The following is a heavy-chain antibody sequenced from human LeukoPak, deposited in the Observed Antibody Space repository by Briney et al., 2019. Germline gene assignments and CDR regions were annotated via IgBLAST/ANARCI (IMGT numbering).Heavy chain of an antibody. D-gene: IGHD5-18*01. CDR1: GGSLSSGGYY. Sequence: PSETLSLTCTVSGGSLSSGGYYWSWIRQHPGTGLEWLGYIYYSGSTYYNPSLKSRVTISVDTSKNQFSLKLSSVTAADTAVYYCARDCGSYGRRGWFDPWGQGTLVTVSS. CDR3: ARDCGSYGRRGWFDP. CDR2: IYYSGST. J-gene: IGHJ5*02. V-gene: IGHV4-31*03.